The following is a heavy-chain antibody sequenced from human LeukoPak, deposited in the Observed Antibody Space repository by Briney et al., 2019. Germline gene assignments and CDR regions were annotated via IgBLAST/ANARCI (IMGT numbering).Heavy chain of an antibody. V-gene: IGHV3-7*01. CDR3: ATVTTNYYYYMDV. Sequence: GGSLRLSCAASGFTFSSYWMSWVRQAPGKGLEWVANIKQDGSEKYYVDSVKGRFTISRDNAKNSLYLQMNSLRAEDTAVYYCATVTTNYYYYMDVWGKGTTVTVS. CDR1: GFTFSSYW. J-gene: IGHJ6*03. D-gene: IGHD4-17*01. CDR2: IKQDGSEK.